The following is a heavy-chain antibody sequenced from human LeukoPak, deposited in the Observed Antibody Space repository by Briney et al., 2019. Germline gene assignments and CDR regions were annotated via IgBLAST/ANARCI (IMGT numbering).Heavy chain of an antibody. CDR3: ARGRYYDRTDAFDI. CDR1: GMTFSSHW. Sequence: GGSLRLSCTASGMTFSSHWMSWVRQAPGKGLEWVSSISSSSSYIYYADSVKGRFTISRDNAKNSLYLQMNSLRAEDTAVYYCARGRYYDRTDAFDIWGQGTMVTVSS. J-gene: IGHJ3*02. V-gene: IGHV3-21*01. D-gene: IGHD3-22*01. CDR2: ISSSSSYI.